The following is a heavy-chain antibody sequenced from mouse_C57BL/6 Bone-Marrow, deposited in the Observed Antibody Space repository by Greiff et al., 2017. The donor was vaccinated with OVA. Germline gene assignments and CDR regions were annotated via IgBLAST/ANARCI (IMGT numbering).Heavy chain of an antibody. D-gene: IGHD2-13*01. CDR2: ISSGGSYT. Sequence: EVQLVESGGDLVKPGGSLKLSCAASGFTFSSYGMSWVRQTPDKRLEWVATISSGGSYTYYPDSVKGRFTISRDKAKNTLYLQMSSLKSEDTAMYDCVRRGDRNYLDYWGRGTTLTVSS. J-gene: IGHJ2*01. V-gene: IGHV5-6*01. CDR3: VRRGDRNYLDY. CDR1: GFTFSSYG.